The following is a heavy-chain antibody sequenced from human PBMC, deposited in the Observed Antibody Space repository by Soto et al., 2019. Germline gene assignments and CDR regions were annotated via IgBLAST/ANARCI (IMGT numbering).Heavy chain of an antibody. J-gene: IGHJ3*02. CDR2: ISAYTGSA. CDR1: GYTFANYG. CDR3: SSLGYQEHLHAGFDM. D-gene: IGHD6-13*01. V-gene: IGHV1-18*04. Sequence: ASVKVSCKASGYTFANYGVGWGRHAPGQGLVWMGWISAYTGSASYAQEFQGRVAVTADTATSTDSIEVRGLRSDKTAVCYFSSLGYQEHLHAGFDMGGPGTLATVSS.